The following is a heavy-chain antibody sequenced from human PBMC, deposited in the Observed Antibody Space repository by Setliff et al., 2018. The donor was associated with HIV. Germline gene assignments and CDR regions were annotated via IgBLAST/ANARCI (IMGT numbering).Heavy chain of an antibody. CDR3: ARFRGTTVKLFYYYYGMDV. Sequence: PSETLSLTCTVSGGSISSYYWSWIRQPPGKGLEWIGYIYYSGSTNYNPSLKSRVTISVDTSKNQFSLKLSSVTAADTAVYYCARFRGTTVKLFYYYYGMDVWGQGTTVTVSS. CDR2: IYYSGST. CDR1: GGSISSYY. V-gene: IGHV4-59*01. D-gene: IGHD4-17*01. J-gene: IGHJ6*02.